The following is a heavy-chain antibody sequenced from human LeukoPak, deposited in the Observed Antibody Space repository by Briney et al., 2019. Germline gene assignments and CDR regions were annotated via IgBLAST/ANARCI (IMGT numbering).Heavy chain of an antibody. J-gene: IGHJ5*02. CDR1: GFTFSSYA. V-gene: IGHV3-23*01. CDR3: AKDINSGAVMPFDP. CDR2: VSSSGGST. Sequence: GGSLRLSCAASGFTFSSYAMSWVRQAPGKGLGWVSAVSSSGGSTYYADSVKGRFTISRDNSKNTLYLQMNSLRAEDTAVYYCAKDINSGAVMPFDPWGQGTLVTVSS. D-gene: IGHD1-26*01.